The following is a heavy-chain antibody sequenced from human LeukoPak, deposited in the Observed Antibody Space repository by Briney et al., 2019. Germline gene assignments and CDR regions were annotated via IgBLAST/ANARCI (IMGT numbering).Heavy chain of an antibody. CDR1: GGSISSGGYY. J-gene: IGHJ6*02. CDR3: ARMGIFGVVSYYYYGMDV. D-gene: IGHD3-3*01. V-gene: IGHV4-31*03. Sequence: PSETLSLTCTVSGGSISSGGYYWSWIRQHPGKGLEWIGYIYYSGSTYYNPSLKSRVTISVDTSKNQFSLKLSSVTAADTAVYYCARMGIFGVVSYYYYGMDVWAKGPRSPSP. CDR2: IYYSGST.